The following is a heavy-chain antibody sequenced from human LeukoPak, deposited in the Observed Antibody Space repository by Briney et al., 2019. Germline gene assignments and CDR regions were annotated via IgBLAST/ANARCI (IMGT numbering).Heavy chain of an antibody. CDR1: GFTFSSYE. D-gene: IGHD3-10*01. J-gene: IGHJ4*02. V-gene: IGHV3-30*04. CDR3: AKGGDYYGSGTKGYYFDY. Sequence: GGSLRLSCAASGFTFSSYEMNWVRQAPGKGLEWVAVISNDGRNKYYPDSVKGRFTFSKDNSKNTLYLQMNSLRAEDTAVYYCAKGGDYYGSGTKGYYFDYWGQGILVTVSS. CDR2: ISNDGRNK.